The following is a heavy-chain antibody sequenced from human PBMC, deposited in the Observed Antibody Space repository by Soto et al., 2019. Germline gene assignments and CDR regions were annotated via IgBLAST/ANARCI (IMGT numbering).Heavy chain of an antibody. D-gene: IGHD2-15*01. J-gene: IGHJ4*02. Sequence: ASVKVSRKASGYTFTSYAMHCVRQAPGQRLEWMGWINAGNGNTKYSQKFQGRVTITRDTSASTAYMELSSLRSEDTAVYYCASVPNYPYCSGGSCPSDYWGQGTLVTVSS. V-gene: IGHV1-3*01. CDR2: INAGNGNT. CDR3: ASVPNYPYCSGGSCPSDY. CDR1: GYTFTSYA.